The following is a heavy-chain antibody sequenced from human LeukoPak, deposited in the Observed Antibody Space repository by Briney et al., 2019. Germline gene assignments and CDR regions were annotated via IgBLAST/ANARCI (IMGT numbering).Heavy chain of an antibody. CDR1: GFTFSSYG. D-gene: IGHD4-11*01. CDR2: IRYDGSNK. J-gene: IGHJ6*03. Sequence: GGSLRLSCAASGFTFSSYGMHWVRQAPGKGLEWVAFIRYDGSNKYYADSVKGRLTISRDNSKNTLYLQMNSLRAEDTAVYYCARGRLQYLYYYYYYMDVWGKGTTVTVSS. CDR3: ARGRLQYLYYYYYYMDV. V-gene: IGHV3-30*02.